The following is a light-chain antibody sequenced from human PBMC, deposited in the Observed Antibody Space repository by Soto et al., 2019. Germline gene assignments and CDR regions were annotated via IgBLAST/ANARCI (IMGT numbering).Light chain of an antibody. CDR3: LQDHDYPRT. J-gene: IGKJ1*01. V-gene: IGKV1-6*01. CDR1: QDISKD. Sequence: AIQMTQSPTSLSASEGDRVIITCRASQDISKDLGWYQQKPGKAPKFLIYSATSTQSGVPSTFSGSGFGTDFTLTISSLQLEDFATYYCLQDHDYPRTFGQGTKVEF. CDR2: SAT.